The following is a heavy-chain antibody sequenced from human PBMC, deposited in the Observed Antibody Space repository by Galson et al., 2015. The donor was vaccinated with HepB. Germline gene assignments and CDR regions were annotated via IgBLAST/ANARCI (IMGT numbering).Heavy chain of an antibody. V-gene: IGHV1-18*01. CDR1: GYTFTSYG. Sequence: SVKVSCKASGYTFTSYGISWVRQAPGQGLEWMGWISAYNGNTNYAQKLQGRVTMTADTSTSTAYMELRSLRSDDTAVYYCARDQFPYGGNRGRERHWGQGTLVTVSS. CDR2: ISAYNGNT. J-gene: IGHJ4*02. CDR3: ARDQFPYGGNRGRERH. D-gene: IGHD4-23*01.